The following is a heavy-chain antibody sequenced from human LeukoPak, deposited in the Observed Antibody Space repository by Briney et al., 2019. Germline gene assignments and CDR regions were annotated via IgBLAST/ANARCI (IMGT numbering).Heavy chain of an antibody. V-gene: IGHV1-2*02. Sequence: GASVKVSCKVSGYSFTGYYIHWVRQAPGQGFEWMGWINPNRGDTNYAQKFQVRVTLTKDTSISTAFMELYSLRSDDTAVYYCAGDLPSGNHQRFYFDYWGRGTLITVSS. CDR1: GYSFTGYY. D-gene: IGHD1-14*01. J-gene: IGHJ4*02. CDR2: INPNRGDT. CDR3: AGDLPSGNHQRFYFDY.